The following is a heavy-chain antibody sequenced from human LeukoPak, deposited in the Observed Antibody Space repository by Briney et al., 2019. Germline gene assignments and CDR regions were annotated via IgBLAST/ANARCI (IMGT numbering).Heavy chain of an antibody. Sequence: PSETLSLTCAVYGGSFSGYYWSWIRQPPGKGLEWIGEINHSGSTNYNPSLKSRLTISVDTSKNQFSLKLRSVTAADTAVYYCARVGGITMIVVLITDAFDIWGQGTMVTVSS. D-gene: IGHD3-22*01. CDR2: INHSGST. V-gene: IGHV4-34*01. J-gene: IGHJ3*02. CDR3: ARVGGITMIVVLITDAFDI. CDR1: GGSFSGYY.